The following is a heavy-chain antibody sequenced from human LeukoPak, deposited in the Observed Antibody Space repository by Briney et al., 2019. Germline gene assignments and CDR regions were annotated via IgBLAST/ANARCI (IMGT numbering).Heavy chain of an antibody. J-gene: IGHJ5*02. D-gene: IGHD3-3*01. V-gene: IGHV1-8*01. CDR3: ATVRRDFWSGYAWFDP. Sequence: ASVKVSCKASGYTFTSYDINWVRQATGQGLEWMGWMNPNSGDTGYAQKFQGRVTMTRNTSISTAYMELSSLRSEDTAVYYCATVRRDFWSGYAWFDPWGQGTLVTVSS. CDR2: MNPNSGDT. CDR1: GYTFTSYD.